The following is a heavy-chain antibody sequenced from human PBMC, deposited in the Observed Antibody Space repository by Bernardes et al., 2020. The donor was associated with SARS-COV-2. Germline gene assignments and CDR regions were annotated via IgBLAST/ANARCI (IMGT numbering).Heavy chain of an antibody. D-gene: IGHD6-19*01. Sequence: TLSLSCTVSGASISSSSYYWGWIRQTPGKGLEWIGSIYYSGNTHYNPSLKSRVTISVDTSKNQFSLKLSSVTAADTAVYYCASLGGGYSSGWHGGDWFDPWGQGTPVTLSS. CDR1: GASISSSSYY. V-gene: IGHV4-39*01. CDR3: ASLGGGYSSGWHGGDWFDP. CDR2: IYYSGNT. J-gene: IGHJ5*02.